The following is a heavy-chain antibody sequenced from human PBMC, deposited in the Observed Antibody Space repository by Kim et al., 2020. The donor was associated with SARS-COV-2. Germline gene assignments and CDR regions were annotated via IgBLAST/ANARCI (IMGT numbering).Heavy chain of an antibody. CDR2: ISSNGADP. D-gene: IGHD2-2*01. Sequence: GGSLRLSCAASGFIFDTYAMHWVRQTPGRRLEYVSAISSNGADPYYADSVKGRFIISRDNSKNTMYLQMGSLRDEDMAVYYCAREGRHCSGTACYLFDYWGQGTLVTVSS. V-gene: IGHV3-64*02. J-gene: IGHJ4*02. CDR1: GFIFDTYA. CDR3: AREGRHCSGTACYLFDY.